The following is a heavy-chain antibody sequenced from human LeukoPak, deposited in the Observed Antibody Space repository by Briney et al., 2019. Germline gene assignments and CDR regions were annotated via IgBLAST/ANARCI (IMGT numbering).Heavy chain of an antibody. D-gene: IGHD1-26*01. Sequence: PSATLSPTCTVSGGSISSYYWSWIRQPPGKGLGWHGYIYYSGSTNYNPSLKSRVTISVDTSKNHFSLKLSSVTAADAAGYYCARVSGVSGSPEAVDYWGQGTLVTVSS. V-gene: IGHV4-59*01. CDR1: GGSISSYY. CDR3: ARVSGVSGSPEAVDY. CDR2: IYYSGST. J-gene: IGHJ4*02.